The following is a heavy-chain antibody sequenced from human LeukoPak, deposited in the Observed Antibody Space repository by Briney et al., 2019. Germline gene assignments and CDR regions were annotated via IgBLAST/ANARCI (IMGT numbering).Heavy chain of an antibody. Sequence: PGGSLRLSCAASGFTFSSYSMNWVRQAPGKGLEWVSYISSSSSTIYYADSVKGRFTISRDNAKNSLYLQMNSLRAEDTAVYYCARAYYDSSGSPSYYGMDVWGQGTTVTVSS. D-gene: IGHD3-22*01. CDR3: ARAYYDSSGSPSYYGMDV. J-gene: IGHJ6*02. CDR1: GFTFSSYS. CDR2: ISSSSSTI. V-gene: IGHV3-48*04.